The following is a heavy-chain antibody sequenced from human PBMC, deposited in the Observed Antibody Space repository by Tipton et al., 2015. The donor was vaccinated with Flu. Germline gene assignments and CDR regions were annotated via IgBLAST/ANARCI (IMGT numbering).Heavy chain of an antibody. J-gene: IGHJ4*02. Sequence: TLSLTCTVSGGSISSSIYYWVWIRQFPGKGLEWIGSIYFTGSTLSNPSLKSRLTISVDTSKNQFSLNLKSVTAADTAVYFCARTARGSRLWGIWDSWGQGTLVTVSS. V-gene: IGHV4-39*01. CDR2: IYFTGST. CDR1: GGSISSSIYY. D-gene: IGHD3-16*01. CDR3: ARTARGSRLWGIWDS.